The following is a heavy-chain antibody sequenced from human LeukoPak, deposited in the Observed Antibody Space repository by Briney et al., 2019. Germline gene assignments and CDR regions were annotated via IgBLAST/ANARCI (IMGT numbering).Heavy chain of an antibody. Sequence: ASVKVSCKASGYTFTSSYMHWVRQAPGQGLEWMGIINPSGGSTRYAQKFQGRVIMTRDTSTSTVDMELSSPRSEDTAVYYCARSSGRSPNRDYMDVWGKGTTVIISS. CDR1: GYTFTSSY. CDR3: ARSSGRSPNRDYMDV. J-gene: IGHJ6*03. CDR2: INPSGGST. D-gene: IGHD1-14*01. V-gene: IGHV1-46*01.